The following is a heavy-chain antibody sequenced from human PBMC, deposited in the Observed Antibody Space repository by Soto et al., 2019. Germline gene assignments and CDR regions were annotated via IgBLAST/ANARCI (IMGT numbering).Heavy chain of an antibody. CDR3: ARARRLWFGARDGMDG. V-gene: IGHV3-33*01. CDR1: GFTFSDYG. J-gene: IGHJ6*02. Sequence: SGGSLRLSCAASGFTFSDYGMHWVRQAPGKGLEWVAVIWYDGSNKYYADSVKGRFTISRDNSKNTPYLQMNSLRAEDTAVYYCARARRLWFGARDGMDGWGQGTTVTVSS. D-gene: IGHD3-10*01. CDR2: IWYDGSNK.